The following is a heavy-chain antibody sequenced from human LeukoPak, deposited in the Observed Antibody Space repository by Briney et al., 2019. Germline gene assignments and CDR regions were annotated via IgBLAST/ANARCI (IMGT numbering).Heavy chain of an antibody. V-gene: IGHV3-21*01. J-gene: IGHJ4*02. CDR1: AFTFSSSN. CDR2: ISSSGTYI. D-gene: IGHD1-26*01. Sequence: GGSLRPSCAASAFTFSSSNMNWVRQAPGKGLEWVSSISSSGTYIYYRDSVKGRFTISRDNAENSVYLQMNSLRVEDTAVYYCVRDRGSYRPIDYWGQGTLVTVSS. CDR3: VRDRGSYRPIDY.